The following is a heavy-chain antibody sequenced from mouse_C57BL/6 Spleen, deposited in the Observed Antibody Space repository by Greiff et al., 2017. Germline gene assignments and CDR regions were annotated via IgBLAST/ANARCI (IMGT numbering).Heavy chain of an antibody. CDR3: ARARDNRGFDY. D-gene: IGHD1-3*01. J-gene: IGHJ2*01. CDR1: GYAFSSYW. CDR2: IYPGDGDT. Sequence: QVQLKESGAELVKPGASVKISCKASGYAFSSYWMNWVKQRPGKGLEWIGQIYPGDGDTNYNGKFKGKATLTADKSSSTAYMQLSSLTSEDSAVYFCARARDNRGFDYWGQSTTLTVSS. V-gene: IGHV1-80*01.